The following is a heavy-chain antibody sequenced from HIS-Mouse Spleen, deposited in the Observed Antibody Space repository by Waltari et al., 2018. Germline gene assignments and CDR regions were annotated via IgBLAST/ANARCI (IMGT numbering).Heavy chain of an antibody. CDR3: ARAGLARAWTTVTTHAFDI. V-gene: IGHV4-59*01. J-gene: IGHJ3*02. CDR1: GGSISSYY. Sequence: QVQLQESGPGLVKPSETLSLTCTVSGGSISSYYWSWIRQPPGKGLEWIGYIYYRGSTNYKHAPQGRVTKSVDTSKNQFSLKLSSGTAADTAVYYCARAGLARAWTTVTTHAFDIWGQGTMVTVSS. D-gene: IGHD4-17*01. CDR2: IYYRGST.